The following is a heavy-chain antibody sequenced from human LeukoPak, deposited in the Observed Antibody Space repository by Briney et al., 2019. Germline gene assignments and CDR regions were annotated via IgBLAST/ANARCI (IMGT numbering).Heavy chain of an antibody. CDR3: TTYTSGSFYY. J-gene: IGHJ4*02. CDR1: VFTFSNAW. V-gene: IGHV3-15*01. CDR2: IKSQTDGGTT. Sequence: GRSLRLSCAACVFTFSNAWMSWVRQAPAKGLEWVGRIKSQTDGGTTEYASAEKGRFNIQSDESKITRFLQMNSLKTEHTVIYYCTTYTSGSFYYWGQGTLVTVSS. D-gene: IGHD6-13*01.